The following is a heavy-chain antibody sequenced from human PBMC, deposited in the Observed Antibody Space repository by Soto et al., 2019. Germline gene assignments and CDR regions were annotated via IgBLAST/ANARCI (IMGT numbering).Heavy chain of an antibody. V-gene: IGHV1-69*01. CDR3: ARDLSIAARRGWFDP. Sequence: QVQLVQSGAEVKKPGSSVKVSCKASGGTFSSYAISWVRQAPGQGLEWMGGIIPIFGTANYAQKFQGRVTITADESTSTAYMGLSSLRSEDTAVYYCARDLSIAARRGWFDPWGQGTLVTVSS. CDR1: GGTFSSYA. CDR2: IIPIFGTA. J-gene: IGHJ5*02. D-gene: IGHD6-6*01.